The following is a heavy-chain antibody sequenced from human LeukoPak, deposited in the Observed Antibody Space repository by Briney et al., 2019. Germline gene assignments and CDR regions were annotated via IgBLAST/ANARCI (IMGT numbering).Heavy chain of an antibody. CDR3: ARDLYSYGENWFDP. Sequence: PSETLSLTCTVSGGSISSSSYYWGWIRQPPGKGLEWIGSIYYSGSTYYSPSLKSRVTISVDTSKNQFSLKLSSVTAADTAVYYCARDLYSYGENWFDPWGQGTLVTVSS. CDR1: GGSISSSSYY. J-gene: IGHJ5*02. CDR2: IYYSGST. D-gene: IGHD5-18*01. V-gene: IGHV4-39*07.